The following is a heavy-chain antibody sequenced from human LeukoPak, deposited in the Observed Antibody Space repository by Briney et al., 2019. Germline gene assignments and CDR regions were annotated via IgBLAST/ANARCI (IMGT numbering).Heavy chain of an antibody. J-gene: IGHJ4*02. CDR2: ISYDGSNK. V-gene: IGHV3-30*04. CDR3: ARAHLRFLEWLSDY. CDR1: GFTFSSYA. D-gene: IGHD3-3*01. Sequence: PGGSLRLSCAASGFTFSSYAMHRVRQAPGKGLEWVAVISYDGSNKYYADSVKGRFTISRDNSKNTLYLQMNSLRAEDTAVYYCARAHLRFLEWLSDYWGQGTLVTVSS.